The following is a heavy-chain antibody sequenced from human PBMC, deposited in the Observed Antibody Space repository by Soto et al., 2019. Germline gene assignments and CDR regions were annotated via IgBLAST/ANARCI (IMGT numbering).Heavy chain of an antibody. CDR3: ARPRLKDSSSWYASVVDWFDP. CDR1: GFTFSSYA. CDR2: ISYDGSNK. D-gene: IGHD6-13*01. Sequence: GGSLRLSCAASGFTFSSYAMHWVRQAPGKGLEWVAVISYDGSNKYYADSVKGRFTISRDNSKNTLYLQMNSLRAEDTAVYYCARPRLKDSSSWYASVVDWFDPWGQGTLVTVSS. V-gene: IGHV3-30-3*01. J-gene: IGHJ5*02.